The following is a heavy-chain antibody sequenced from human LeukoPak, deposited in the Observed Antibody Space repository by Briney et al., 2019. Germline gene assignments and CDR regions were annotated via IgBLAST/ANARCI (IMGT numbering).Heavy chain of an antibody. V-gene: IGHV1-2*02. CDR1: GYTFTGYY. CDR2: INPDSGGT. CDR3: ARDQAGGTYYYGSGSYYSRRGLDY. Sequence: ASVKVSCKASGYTFTGYYIHWVRQAPGQGLEWMGWINPDSGGTNYAQKFQGRVTMTRDTSISTAYMELRSLRSDDTAVYYCARDQAGGTYYYGSGSYYSRRGLDYWGQGTLVTVSS. D-gene: IGHD3-10*01. J-gene: IGHJ4*02.